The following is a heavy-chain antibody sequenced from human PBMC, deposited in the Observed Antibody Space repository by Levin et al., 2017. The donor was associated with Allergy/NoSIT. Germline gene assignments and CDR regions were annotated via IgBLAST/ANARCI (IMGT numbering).Heavy chain of an antibody. D-gene: IGHD2-2*01. J-gene: IGHJ6*02. Sequence: SVKVSCKASGGTFSSYAISWVRQAPGQGLEWMGGIIPIFGTANYAQKFQGRVTITADESTSTAYMELSSLRSEDTAVYYCARVVVPAAIGYYYGMDVWGQGTTVTVSS. CDR3: ARVVVPAAIGYYYGMDV. CDR1: GGTFSSYA. CDR2: IIPIFGTA. V-gene: IGHV1-69*13.